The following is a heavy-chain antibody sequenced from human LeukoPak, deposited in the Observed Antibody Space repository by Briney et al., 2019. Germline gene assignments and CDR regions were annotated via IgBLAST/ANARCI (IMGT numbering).Heavy chain of an antibody. CDR1: GFTFSTYW. D-gene: IGHD3-10*01. Sequence: AGGSLRLSCAASGFTFSTYWVHWVRQAPGEGLVWVSFINSDGSGTGYADSVKGRFTVSRDNAKNTLYLQMNSLRAEDTAVYYCSYGSGREGYMDVWGKGTTVTVSS. V-gene: IGHV3-74*01. CDR3: SYGSGREGYMDV. CDR2: INSDGSGT. J-gene: IGHJ6*03.